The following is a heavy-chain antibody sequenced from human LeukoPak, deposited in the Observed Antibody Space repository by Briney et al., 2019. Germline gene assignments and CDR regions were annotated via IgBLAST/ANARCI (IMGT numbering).Heavy chain of an antibody. CDR1: GFTFSSYA. Sequence: PGGSLRLSCAASGFTFSSYAMHWVRQAPGKGLEWVAVISYDGSNKYYADSAKGRFTISRDNSKNTLYLQMNSLRAEDTAVYYCASEYSYGYSWRNYYYYGMDVWGQGTTVTVSS. CDR3: ASEYSYGYSWRNYYYYGMDV. D-gene: IGHD5-18*01. CDR2: ISYDGSNK. J-gene: IGHJ6*02. V-gene: IGHV3-30-3*01.